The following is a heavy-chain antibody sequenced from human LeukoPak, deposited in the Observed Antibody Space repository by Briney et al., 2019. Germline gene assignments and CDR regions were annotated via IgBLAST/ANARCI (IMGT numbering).Heavy chain of an antibody. CDR1: GGSISSYC. V-gene: IGHV4-59*01. CDR3: ARVYGGNPDAFDI. D-gene: IGHD4-23*01. CDR2: IYYSGST. Sequence: SETLSLTCTVSGGSISSYCWSWIRQPPGKGLEWIGYIYYSGSTNYNPSLKSRVTISVDTSKNQFSLKLSSVTAADTAVYYCARVYGGNPDAFDIWGQGTMVTVSS. J-gene: IGHJ3*02.